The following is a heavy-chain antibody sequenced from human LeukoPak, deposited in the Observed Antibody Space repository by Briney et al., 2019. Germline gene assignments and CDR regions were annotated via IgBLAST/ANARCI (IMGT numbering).Heavy chain of an antibody. CDR1: GFIASSNY. CDR3: ATNRVGTAAYYFDY. V-gene: IGHV3-53*01. CDR2: IYSGGST. D-gene: IGHD5-12*01. Sequence: PGGSLRLSCAASGFIASSNYMSWVRQAPGKGLEWISLIYSGGSTYYADSVMGRFTISRDNSKTTLYLQMNSLRAEDTAVYYCATNRVGTAAYYFDYWGQGTLVTVSS. J-gene: IGHJ4*02.